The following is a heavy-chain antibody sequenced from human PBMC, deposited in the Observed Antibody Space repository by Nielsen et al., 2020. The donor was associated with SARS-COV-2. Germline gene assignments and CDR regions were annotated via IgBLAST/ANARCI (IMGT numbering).Heavy chain of an antibody. CDR1: GGSISSGDYY. CDR2: IYYSGST. CDR3: ARHDYGDYVDY. Sequence: SETLSLTCTVSGGSISSGDYYWSWIRQPPGKGLEWIGYIYYSGSTNYNPSLKSRVTISVDTSTNQFSLKLSSVTAADPAVYYCARHDYGDYVDYWGQGTLVTVSS. V-gene: IGHV4-30-4*01. D-gene: IGHD4-17*01. J-gene: IGHJ4*02.